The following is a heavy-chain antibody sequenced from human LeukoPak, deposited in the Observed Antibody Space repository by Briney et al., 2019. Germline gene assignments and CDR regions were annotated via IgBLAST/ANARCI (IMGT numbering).Heavy chain of an antibody. D-gene: IGHD5/OR15-5a*01. CDR3: ARVGLNAFDI. V-gene: IGHV4-34*01. J-gene: IGHJ3*02. Sequence: PSETLSLTCAVHGGSFSGYYWNWIRQPPGKGLEWIGQINHRGDTNYNPSLKSRVTISVDTSKNQFSLNLNSVTAADTAVYYCARVGLNAFDIWGQGTMVTVSS. CDR2: INHRGDT. CDR1: GGSFSGYY.